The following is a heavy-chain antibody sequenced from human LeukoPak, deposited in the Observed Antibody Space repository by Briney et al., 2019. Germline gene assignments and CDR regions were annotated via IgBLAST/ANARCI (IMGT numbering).Heavy chain of an antibody. J-gene: IGHJ6*02. CDR2: INHSGST. D-gene: IGHD2-2*01. CDR3: ARRTDCSSTSCYRTSYYGMDV. V-gene: IGHV4-34*01. CDR1: GGSFSGYY. Sequence: SETLSLTCAVYGGSFSGYYWSWIRQPPGKELEWIGEINHSGSTNYNPSLKSRVTISVDTSKNQFSLKLSSVTAADTAVYYCARRTDCSSTSCYRTSYYGMDVWGQGTTVTVS.